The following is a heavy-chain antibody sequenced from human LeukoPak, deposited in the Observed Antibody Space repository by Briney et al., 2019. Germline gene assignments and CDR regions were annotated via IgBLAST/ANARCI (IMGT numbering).Heavy chain of an antibody. J-gene: IGHJ4*02. CDR1: GFTFSSYW. D-gene: IGHD5-18*01. Sequence: GGSLRLSCAASGFTFSSYWMHWVRQVPGKGLEWVSVIYSGGSTYYADSVKGRFTISRHNSKNTLYLQMNSLRAEDTAVYYCASSDTAMASDYWGQGTLVTVSS. V-gene: IGHV3-53*04. CDR2: IYSGGST. CDR3: ASSDTAMASDY.